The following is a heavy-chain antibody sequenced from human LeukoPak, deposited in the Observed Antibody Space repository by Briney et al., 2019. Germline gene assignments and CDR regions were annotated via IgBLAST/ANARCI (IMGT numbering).Heavy chain of an antibody. CDR1: GFTFSSYA. D-gene: IGHD6-13*01. Sequence: GGSLRLSCAASGFTFSSYAMHWVRQAPGKGLEWVSSISNNSSSICYADSVKGRLTISRDNAKNSLYLQMNSLRAEDTAVYYCARRRSSWENYYYMDVWGKGTTVTVSS. J-gene: IGHJ6*03. CDR3: ARRRSSWENYYYMDV. V-gene: IGHV3-21*01. CDR2: ISNNSSSI.